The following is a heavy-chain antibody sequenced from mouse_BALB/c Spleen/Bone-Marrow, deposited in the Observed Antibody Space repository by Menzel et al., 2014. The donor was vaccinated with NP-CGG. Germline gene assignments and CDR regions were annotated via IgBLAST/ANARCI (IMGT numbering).Heavy chain of an antibody. J-gene: IGHJ3*01. D-gene: IGHD1-2*01. CDR2: INPDSSTI. Sequence: EVKLVESGGGLVQPGGSLKLSCAASGFDFSRFWMSWVRQAPGKGLEWMGEINPDSSTINYTPSLKDKFIISRVNAKNTLYLQKSKVRSEDTALYYCISLHYYGYSAYWGQGTLVTVSS. V-gene: IGHV4-1*02. CDR1: GFDFSRFW. CDR3: ISLHYYGYSAY.